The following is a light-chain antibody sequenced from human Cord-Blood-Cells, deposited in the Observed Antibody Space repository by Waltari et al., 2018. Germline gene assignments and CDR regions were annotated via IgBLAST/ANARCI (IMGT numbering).Light chain of an antibody. Sequence: IKWTRFPSSLSEPVGDRATLTCRASQSISSYLNWYQQKPGKAPKLLIYAASSLQSGVPSRFSGSGSGTDFTLTISSLQPEDFATYYCQQSYSTPYTFGQGTKLEIK. CDR3: QQSYSTPYT. CDR2: AAS. CDR1: QSISSY. J-gene: IGKJ2*01. V-gene: IGKV1-39*01.